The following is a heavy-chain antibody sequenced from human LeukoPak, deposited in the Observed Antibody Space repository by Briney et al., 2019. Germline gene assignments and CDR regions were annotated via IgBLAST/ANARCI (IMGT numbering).Heavy chain of an antibody. Sequence: SETLSLTCTVSGYSISSGYYWGWIRQSPGKGLEWIGSIDHSGSTYYNTSLKSRITVSVDTSKNQFSLKLSSVTAADTAVYYCARARGYYYYTDVWGKGTTVTVSS. D-gene: IGHD3-10*01. CDR1: GYSISSGYY. CDR2: IDHSGST. J-gene: IGHJ6*03. V-gene: IGHV4-38-2*02. CDR3: ARARGYYYYTDV.